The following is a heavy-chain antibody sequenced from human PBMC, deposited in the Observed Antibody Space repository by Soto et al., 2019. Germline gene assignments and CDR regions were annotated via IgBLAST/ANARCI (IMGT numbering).Heavy chain of an antibody. CDR2: ISGSGGST. CDR1: RFTFSNYA. Sequence: EVQLLESGGDLVQPGGSLRLSCAASRFTFSNYAMSWVRQAPGKGLEWVSSISGSGGSTYYADSVKGRFTISRDNSKNTLYLQMNSLRAEDTAVYYCAKSPSLGQLTKSEYFQHWGQGTLVTVSS. J-gene: IGHJ1*01. D-gene: IGHD6-13*01. V-gene: IGHV3-23*01. CDR3: AKSPSLGQLTKSEYFQH.